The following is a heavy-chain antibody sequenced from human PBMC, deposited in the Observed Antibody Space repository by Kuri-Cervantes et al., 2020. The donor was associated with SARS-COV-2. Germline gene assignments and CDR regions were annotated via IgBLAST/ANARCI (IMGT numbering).Heavy chain of an antibody. CDR3: ARMERLRLGGNDAFDI. J-gene: IGHJ3*02. CDR1: GAPIHDYY. V-gene: IGHV4-4*07. CDR2: IYISGST. D-gene: IGHD3-16*01. Sequence: SQTLSLPCAVSGAPIHDYYWTWIRQPAGKKLEWIGRIYISGSTNYNPSLKSRVNMSLDTSTNHFSLKLTSVTSADTAVYYCARMERLRLGGNDAFDIWGQGTMVTVSS.